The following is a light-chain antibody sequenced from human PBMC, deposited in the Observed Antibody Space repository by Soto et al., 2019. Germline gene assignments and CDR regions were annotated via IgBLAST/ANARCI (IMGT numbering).Light chain of an antibody. CDR1: QSISSY. V-gene: IGKV1-39*01. J-gene: IGKJ2*01. Sequence: DIQMTQSPSSLSASVGDRVTITCRTSQSISSYLNWYQQKPGEAPKLLINATSSLQSGVPSRFSGSGSGTDFTLTISXLXXXXXAXYYCQQSYSTPLYAFGQGTKLEIK. CDR3: QQSYSTPLYA. CDR2: ATS.